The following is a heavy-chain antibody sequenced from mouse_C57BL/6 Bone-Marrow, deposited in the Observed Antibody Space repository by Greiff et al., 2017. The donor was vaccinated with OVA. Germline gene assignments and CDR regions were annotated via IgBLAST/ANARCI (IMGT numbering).Heavy chain of an antibody. D-gene: IGHD2-12*01. J-gene: IGHJ1*03. CDR3: ARRYYSGYFDV. Sequence: VQLQQSGPGLVQPSQSLSITCTVSGFSLTSYGVHWVRQSPGKGLEWLGVIWSGGSTDYNAAFISRLSISKDNSKSQVFFKMNSLQADDTAIYYCARRYYSGYFDVWGTGTTVTVSS. CDR1: GFSLTSYG. CDR2: IWSGGST. V-gene: IGHV2-2*01.